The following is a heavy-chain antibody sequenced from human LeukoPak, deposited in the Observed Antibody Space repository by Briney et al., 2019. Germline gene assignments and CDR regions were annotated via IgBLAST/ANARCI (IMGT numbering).Heavy chain of an antibody. CDR1: GYTFTGYY. CDR3: ARGLYDSSGYSDAFDI. D-gene: IGHD3-22*01. Sequence: GASVKVSCKASGYTFTGYYMHWVRQAPGQGLEWMGGIIPIFGTANYAQKFQGRVTITADESTSTAYMELSSLRSEDTAVYYCARGLYDSSGYSDAFDIWGQGTMVTVSS. V-gene: IGHV1-69*13. J-gene: IGHJ3*02. CDR2: IIPIFGTA.